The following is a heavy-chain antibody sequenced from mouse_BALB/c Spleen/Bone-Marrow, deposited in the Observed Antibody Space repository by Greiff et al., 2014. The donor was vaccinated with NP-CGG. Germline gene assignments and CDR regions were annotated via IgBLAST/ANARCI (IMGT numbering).Heavy chain of an antibody. CDR2: IWAGGST. CDR1: GFPLTNYG. V-gene: IGHV2-9*02. J-gene: IGHJ2*01. CDR3: ARDRYYDYYFDY. D-gene: IGHD2-4*01. Sequence: VKLMESGPGPVAPSQSLSITCTVSGFPLTNYGVHWVRQPPGKGLEWLGVIWAGGSTNYNSALMSRLSITKDNSKSQVFLKMNSLQTDDTAMYYCARDRYYDYYFDYWGQGTTLTVSS.